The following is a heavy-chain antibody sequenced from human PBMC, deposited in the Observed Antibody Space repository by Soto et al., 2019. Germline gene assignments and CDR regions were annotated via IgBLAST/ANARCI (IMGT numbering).Heavy chain of an antibody. D-gene: IGHD6-13*01. J-gene: IGHJ5*02. CDR3: TRDASRDSSARGWFDP. CDR2: ISSNSAYI. V-gene: IGHV3-21*01. CDR1: GFTFRSFT. Sequence: GGSLRLSCAASGFTFRSFTMNWVRQAPGKGLEWVSTISSNSAYIYYTDALRGRFTISRDNAKNSLHLQMNSLRAEDTAVYYCTRDASRDSSARGWFDPWGPGTLVTVSA.